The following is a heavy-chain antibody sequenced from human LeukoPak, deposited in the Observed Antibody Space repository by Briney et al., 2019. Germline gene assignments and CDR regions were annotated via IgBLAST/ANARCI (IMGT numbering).Heavy chain of an antibody. V-gene: IGHV3-15*01. Sequence: GGSLRLSCAASGFTFSNAWMSWVRQTPGKGLEWVGRIKSKTDGGTTDYAAPVKGRFTISRDDSKNTLYLQMNSLKTEDTAVYYCTTGEMATTPFDYWGQGTLVTVS. CDR3: TTGEMATTPFDY. CDR1: GFTFSNAW. D-gene: IGHD5-24*01. J-gene: IGHJ4*02. CDR2: IKSKTDGGTT.